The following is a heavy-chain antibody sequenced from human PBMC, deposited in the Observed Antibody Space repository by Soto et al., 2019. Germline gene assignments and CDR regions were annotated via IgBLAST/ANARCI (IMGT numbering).Heavy chain of an antibody. CDR1: GFTFSSYD. D-gene: IGHD7-27*01. V-gene: IGHV3-13*04. CDR2: IGTAGDT. J-gene: IGHJ3*02. Sequence: PGGSLRLSCAASGFTFSSYDMHWVRQATGEGLEWVSAIGTAGDTYYPGSVKGRFTISRENAKNSLYLQMNSLRAGDTAVYYCARRNWVWDAFDIWGQGTMVTVSS. CDR3: ARRNWVWDAFDI.